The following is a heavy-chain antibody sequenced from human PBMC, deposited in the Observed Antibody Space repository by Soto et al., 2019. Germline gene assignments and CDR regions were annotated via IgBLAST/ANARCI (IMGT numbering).Heavy chain of an antibody. Sequence: ASVKVSCKASGYTFTSYAMHWVRQAPGQRLEWMGWINAGNGNTKYSQKFQGSVTITRDTSASTAYMELSSLRSEDTAVYYCARGRASYIVLVPAAPDSYYGMDVWGQGTTVTVSS. J-gene: IGHJ6*02. D-gene: IGHD2-2*01. CDR1: GYTFTSYA. CDR3: ARGRASYIVLVPAAPDSYYGMDV. CDR2: INAGNGNT. V-gene: IGHV1-3*01.